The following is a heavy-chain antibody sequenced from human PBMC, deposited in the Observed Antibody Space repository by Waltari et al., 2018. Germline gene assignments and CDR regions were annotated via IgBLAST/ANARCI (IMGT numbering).Heavy chain of an antibody. CDR2: IYYSGST. J-gene: IGHJ2*01. Sequence: QVQLQESGPGLVKPSETLSLTCTVSGGSISSYYWSWIRQPPGKGLEWIGYIYYSGSTNYNPSLKSRVTISVDTSKNQFSLKLSSVTAADTAVYYCARVGYCSSTSCYKGPYWYFDLWGRGTLVTVSS. D-gene: IGHD2-2*02. CDR3: ARVGYCSSTSCYKGPYWYFDL. V-gene: IGHV4-59*01. CDR1: GGSISSYY.